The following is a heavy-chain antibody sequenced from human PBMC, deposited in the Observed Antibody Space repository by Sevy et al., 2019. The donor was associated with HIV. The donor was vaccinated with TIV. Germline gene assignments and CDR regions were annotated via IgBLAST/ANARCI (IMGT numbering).Heavy chain of an antibody. CDR2: SSPFPGSP. CDR3: GKCTLWVYDPTNRKCGMDV. CDR1: GYNFINYG. Sequence: ASVKVSCKASGYNFINYGISWVRQAPGQGLDWVGGSSPFPGSPNYPQKLQDRVTVTTETATNTAYMKLRNLRSDETAVYYCGKCTLWVYDPTNRKCGMDVWGQGTTVTVSS. J-gene: IGHJ6*02. D-gene: IGHD5-12*01. V-gene: IGHV1-18*01.